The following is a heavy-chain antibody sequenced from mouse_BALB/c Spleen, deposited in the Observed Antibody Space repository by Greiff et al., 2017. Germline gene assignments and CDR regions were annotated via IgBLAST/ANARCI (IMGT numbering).Heavy chain of an antibody. CDR3: ARSSPSTMITTGYAMDY. V-gene: IGHV1-20*01. CDR2: INPYNGDT. CDR1: GYSFTGYF. D-gene: IGHD2-4*01. J-gene: IGHJ3*01. Sequence: VQLQQSGPELVKPGASVKISCKASGYSFTGYFMNWVMQSHGKSLEWIGRINPYNGDTFYNQKFKGKATLTVDTSSSTAYVDLSSLTSEDSAVYYCARSSPSTMITTGYAMDYWGQGTLVTVSA.